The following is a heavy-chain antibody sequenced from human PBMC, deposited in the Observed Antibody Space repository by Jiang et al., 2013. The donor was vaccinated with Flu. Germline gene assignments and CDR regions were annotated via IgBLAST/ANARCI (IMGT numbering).Heavy chain of an antibody. CDR3: AHRAGSMASFDY. Sequence: KPTQTLTLTCTFSGFSLFTSEVGVGWIRQPPGKALEWLALIYWDDDKRYSPSLESRLTITKDTSKNQVVLTMTNMDPVDTATYYCAHRAGSMASFDYWGQGTLVTVSS. D-gene: IGHD2/OR15-2a*01. CDR1: GFSLFTSEVG. CDR2: IYWDDDK. J-gene: IGHJ4*02. V-gene: IGHV2-5*02.